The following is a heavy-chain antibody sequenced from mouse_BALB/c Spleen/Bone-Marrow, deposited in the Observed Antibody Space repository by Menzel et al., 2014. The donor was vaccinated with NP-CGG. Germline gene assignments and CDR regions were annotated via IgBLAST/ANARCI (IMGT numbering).Heavy chain of an antibody. CDR1: GFNIKDTY. CDR3: ARYYYGYYFDY. J-gene: IGHJ2*01. CDR2: IDPANGNT. D-gene: IGHD1-2*01. V-gene: IGHV14-3*02. Sequence: EVQRVESGAELVKPGASVKLSCTAPGFNIKDTYMHWVKQRPEQGLEWIGRIDPANGNTKYDPKFQGKATITADTSSNTAYLQLSSLTSEDTAVYYCARYYYGYYFDYWGQGTTLTVSS.